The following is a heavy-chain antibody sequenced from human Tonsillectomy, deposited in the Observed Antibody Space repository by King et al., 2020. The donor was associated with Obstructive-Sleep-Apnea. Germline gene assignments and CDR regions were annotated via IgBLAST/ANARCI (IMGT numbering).Heavy chain of an antibody. J-gene: IGHJ3*02. D-gene: IGHD6-13*01. V-gene: IGHV3-48*04. CDR3: ANGLRAAGLGDAFDI. CDR2: ISSSSSTI. CDR1: GFTFSSYS. Sequence: VQLVESGGGLVQPGGSLGLSCVASGFTFSSYSMNWVRQTPGKGLEWVSYISSSSSTIYYADSVKGRFTISRDNAKNSLYLQMNSLRAEDTAVYYCANGLRAAGLGDAFDIWGHGTVVTVSS.